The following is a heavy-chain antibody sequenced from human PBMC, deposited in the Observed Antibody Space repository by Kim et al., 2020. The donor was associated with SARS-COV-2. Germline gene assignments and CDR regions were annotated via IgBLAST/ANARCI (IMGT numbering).Heavy chain of an antibody. J-gene: IGHJ4*02. D-gene: IGHD3-10*01. CDR1: GYTFTGYY. CDR3: ARRVYGSGSHYYFDY. Sequence: ASVKVSCKASGYTFTGYYMHWVRQAPGQGLEWMGWINPNSGGTNYAQKFQGRVTMTRDTSISTAYMELSRLRSDDTAVYYCARRVYGSGSHYYFDYWGQGTLVTVSS. CDR2: INPNSGGT. V-gene: IGHV1-2*02.